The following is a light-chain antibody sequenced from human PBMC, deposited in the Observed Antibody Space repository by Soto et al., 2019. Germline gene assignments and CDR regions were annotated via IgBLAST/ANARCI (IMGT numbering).Light chain of an antibody. Sequence: QSALTQPASVSGSPGQSITISCSGTTSDVGGYNLVSWYQQHTAKAPKLLIYEGTQRPSGVSSRFSDSKSGNTASLTISGLQAEDEADYYCCSYASSSSYVFGTGTKLTVL. CDR2: EGT. J-gene: IGLJ1*01. CDR3: CSYASSSSYV. V-gene: IGLV2-23*01. CDR1: TSDVGGYNL.